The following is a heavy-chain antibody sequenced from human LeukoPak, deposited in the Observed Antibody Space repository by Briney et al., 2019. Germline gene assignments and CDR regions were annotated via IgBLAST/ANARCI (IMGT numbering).Heavy chain of an antibody. Sequence: GASVKVSCKASGYTFTDYYIHCVRQAPGQGLEWMGWIGPKNGDTHYAQKFQGRLTMTRDTSITTAFIELSRLTSDDTVVYYCVRDHAPSYDYWGQGTLVTVSS. V-gene: IGHV1-2*02. CDR3: VRDHAPSYDY. J-gene: IGHJ4*02. CDR1: GYTFTDYY. D-gene: IGHD1-26*01. CDR2: IGPKNGDT.